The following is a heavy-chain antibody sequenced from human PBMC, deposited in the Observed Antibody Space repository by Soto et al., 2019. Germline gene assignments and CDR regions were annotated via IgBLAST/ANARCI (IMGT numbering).Heavy chain of an antibody. J-gene: IGHJ4*02. D-gene: IGHD3-22*01. Sequence: ASVKVSCKASGYTFTSYAMNWVRQAPGQGLEWMGWISAYNGNTNYVQKLQGRVTMTTDTSTSTAYMELSSLRSEDTAVYYCARVYYYDSSGSDYWGQGTLVTVSS. CDR1: GYTFTSYA. CDR2: ISAYNGNT. CDR3: ARVYYYDSSGSDY. V-gene: IGHV1-18*01.